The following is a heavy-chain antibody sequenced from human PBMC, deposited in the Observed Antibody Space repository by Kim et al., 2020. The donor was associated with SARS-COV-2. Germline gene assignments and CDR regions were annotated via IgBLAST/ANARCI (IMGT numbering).Heavy chain of an antibody. Sequence: ASVKVSCKASGYTFTSYGISWVRQAPGQGLEWMGWISAYNGNTNYAQKLQGRVTMTTDTSTSTAYMELRSLRSDDTAVYYCARPSLSYDILTGYYTSIGYYYGMDVWAKGPRSPSP. J-gene: IGHJ6*02. CDR1: GYTFTSYG. D-gene: IGHD3-9*01. V-gene: IGHV1-18*04. CDR2: ISAYNGNT. CDR3: ARPSLSYDILTGYYTSIGYYYGMDV.